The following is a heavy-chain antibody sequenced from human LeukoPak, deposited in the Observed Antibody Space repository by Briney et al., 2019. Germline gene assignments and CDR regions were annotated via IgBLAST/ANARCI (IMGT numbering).Heavy chain of an antibody. CDR2: IYTSGST. J-gene: IGHJ6*03. V-gene: IGHV4-61*02. D-gene: IGHD2-2*01. CDR1: GGSISSGSYY. Sequence: PSETLSLTCTVSGGSISSGSYYWSWIRQPAGKGLEWIGRIYTSGSTNYNPSLKSRVTISVDTSKNQFSLKLSSVTAADTAVYYCAREYVVPVGYYYYYMDVWGKGTTVTVSS. CDR3: AREYVVPVGYYYYYMDV.